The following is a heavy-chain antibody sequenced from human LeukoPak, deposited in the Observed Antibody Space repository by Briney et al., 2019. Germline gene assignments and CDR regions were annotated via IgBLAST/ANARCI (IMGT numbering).Heavy chain of an antibody. V-gene: IGHV4-59*08. J-gene: IGHJ4*02. D-gene: IGHD3-10*01. CDR1: GGSISSYY. CDR3: ANHYMGSYDNRGLDY. Sequence: SETLSLTCTASGGSISSYYWSWIRQPPGKGLKWIGNIYYSGYTTYSPSLRSRVTISVDTSKNQFSLKLSSVTAADTAVYYCANHYMGSYDNRGLDYWGQGTLVTVSS. CDR2: IYYSGYT.